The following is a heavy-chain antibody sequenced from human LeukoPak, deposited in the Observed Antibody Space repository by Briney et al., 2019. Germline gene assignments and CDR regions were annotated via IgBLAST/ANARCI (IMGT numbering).Heavy chain of an antibody. J-gene: IGHJ4*02. D-gene: IGHD6-13*01. CDR2: IYYSGST. CDR1: GGSISSGGYY. CDR3: AREQSAEGSIWYFDY. Sequence: SQTLSLTCTVSGGSISSGGYYWSWIRQPPGKGLEWIGYIYYSGSTKYNPSLKGRVTISVDTSKNQFSLKLSSVTAADTAVYYCAREQSAEGSIWYFDYWGQGTLVTVSS. V-gene: IGHV4-61*08.